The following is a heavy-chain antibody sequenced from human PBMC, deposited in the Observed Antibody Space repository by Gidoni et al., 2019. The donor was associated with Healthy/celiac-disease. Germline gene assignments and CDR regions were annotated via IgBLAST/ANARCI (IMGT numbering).Heavy chain of an antibody. J-gene: IGHJ3*02. CDR1: GVTVSDYY. CDR2: ISSSSIYT. D-gene: IGHD3-10*01. V-gene: IGHV3-11*05. CDR3: ARVRDELLWFGESLGAFDI. Sequence: QVQLVESGGGLVKPGGSLRLSWAASGVTVSDYYMRWLRQAPGKGLEWVSYISSSSIYTNYADSVKCRFTISRDNAKNSLYLQMNSLRAEDTAVYYCARVRDELLWFGESLGAFDIWGQGTMVTVSS.